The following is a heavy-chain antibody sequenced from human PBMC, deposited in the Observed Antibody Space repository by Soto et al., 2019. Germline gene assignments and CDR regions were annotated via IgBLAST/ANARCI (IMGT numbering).Heavy chain of an antibody. D-gene: IGHD2-15*01. CDR1: GFTFNNAW. CDR3: AAIPPGVAAYDY. CDR2: VKTKTDGGTI. Sequence: EVQLMESGGGLVEPGGSLTLSCAASGFTFNNAWMSWVRQAPGKGLEWVGRVKTKTDGGTIDYGAPVKGRFTISRDDSSNTLYLQMNSLNTEDTAVYYCAAIPPGVAAYDYWGRGTLVTVSS. J-gene: IGHJ4*02. V-gene: IGHV3-15*01.